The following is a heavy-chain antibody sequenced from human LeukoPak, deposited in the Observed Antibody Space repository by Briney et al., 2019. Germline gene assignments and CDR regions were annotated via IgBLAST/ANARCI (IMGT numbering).Heavy chain of an antibody. Sequence: GGSLRLSCAASGFTLSTYEMTWVRQAPGKGLEWVSVIYSGGSTYYADSVKGRFTISRDNSKNTLYPQMNSLRAEDTAVYNCARASRGRAFDYWGQGTLVTVSS. J-gene: IGHJ4*02. CDR1: GFTLSTYE. CDR2: IYSGGST. V-gene: IGHV3-53*01. CDR3: ARASRGRAFDY. D-gene: IGHD3-10*01.